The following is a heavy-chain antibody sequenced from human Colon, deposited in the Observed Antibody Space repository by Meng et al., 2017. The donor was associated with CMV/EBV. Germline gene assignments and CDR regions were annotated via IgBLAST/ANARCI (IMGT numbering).Heavy chain of an antibody. CDR1: GYTFTGYY. Sequence: ASVKVSCKTSGYTFTGYYMHWVRQAPGQGLEWMGWINPNSGGTNYAQKFQGRVTMTRDTSISTAYMELSRLRSDDTAVYYCARVVCSSTSCYWSYYYYGMDVWGQGTTVTVSS. CDR2: INPNSGGT. D-gene: IGHD2-2*01. V-gene: IGHV1-2*02. J-gene: IGHJ6*02. CDR3: ARVVCSSTSCYWSYYYYGMDV.